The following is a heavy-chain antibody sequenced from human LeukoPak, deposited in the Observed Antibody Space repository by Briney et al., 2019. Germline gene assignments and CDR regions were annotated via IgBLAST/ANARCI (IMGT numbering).Heavy chain of an antibody. J-gene: IGHJ4*02. CDR1: GYSISSGYY. D-gene: IGHD1-1*01. CDR2: IFHSGST. CDR3: ARRAYSAAYWKHFDY. V-gene: IGHV4-38-2*02. Sequence: PSETLSLTCTVSGYSISSGYYWGWIRQPPGKGLEWIGNIFHSGSTYFNPSLKSRVTISLNTSKNQFSLKVNSVTAADTAVYFCARRAYSAAYWKHFDYWGQGTLVTVSS.